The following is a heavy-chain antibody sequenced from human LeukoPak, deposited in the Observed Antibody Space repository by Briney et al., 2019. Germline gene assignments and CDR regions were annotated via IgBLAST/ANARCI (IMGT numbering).Heavy chain of an antibody. J-gene: IGHJ4*02. D-gene: IGHD6-13*01. CDR1: GFDFSSYS. Sequence: GGSLRLSCAASGFDFSSYSMNWVRQAPGKGLEWVSAISPWSDYIYYADSVMGRFTISRDNAKNSLYLQMNSLRAEDTAVYYCARSAAGGVPDYWGQGTLVTVSS. CDR2: ISPWSDYI. V-gene: IGHV3-21*01. CDR3: ARSAAGGVPDY.